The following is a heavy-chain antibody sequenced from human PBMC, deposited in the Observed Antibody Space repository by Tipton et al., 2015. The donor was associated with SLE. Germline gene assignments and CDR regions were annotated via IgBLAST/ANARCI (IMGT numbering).Heavy chain of an antibody. J-gene: IGHJ2*01. CDR2: IYYSGST. CDR1: VGSISSYY. Sequence: TLSLTCTVSVGSISSYYWSWIRQPPGKGLEWIGYIYYSGSTNYNPSLKSRVTISVDTSKNQFSLKLSSVTAADTAVYYCARDPGNDQDYWYFDLWGRGTLVTVSS. D-gene: IGHD3-10*01. CDR3: ARDPGNDQDYWYFDL. V-gene: IGHV4-59*01.